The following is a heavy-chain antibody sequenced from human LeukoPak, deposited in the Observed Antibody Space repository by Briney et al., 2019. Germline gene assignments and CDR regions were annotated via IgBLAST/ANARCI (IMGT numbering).Heavy chain of an antibody. CDR1: GFTFDDYA. J-gene: IGHJ2*01. CDR3: AKDGQSMVQDFDL. D-gene: IGHD3-10*01. CDR2: ISWNSGSI. Sequence: PGGSLRLSCAASGFTFDDYAMHWVRQAPGKGLEWVSGISWNSGSIGYADSVKGRFTISRDNAKNSLYLQMNSLRAEDTALYYCAKDGQSMVQDFDLWGRGTLVTVSS. V-gene: IGHV3-9*01.